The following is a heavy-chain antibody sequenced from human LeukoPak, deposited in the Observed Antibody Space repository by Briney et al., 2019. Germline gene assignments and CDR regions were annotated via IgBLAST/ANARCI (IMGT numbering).Heavy chain of an antibody. Sequence: GASVEVSCNASGGTFSSYAISWVRQAPGQGLEWMGGIIPIFGTANYAQKFQGRVTITADESTSTAYMELSSLRSEDTAVYYCARVSSDCSSTSCYDPYYYYYYMDVWGKGTTVTISS. V-gene: IGHV1-69*13. CDR3: ARVSSDCSSTSCYDPYYYYYYMDV. J-gene: IGHJ6*03. CDR2: IIPIFGTA. D-gene: IGHD2-2*01. CDR1: GGTFSSYA.